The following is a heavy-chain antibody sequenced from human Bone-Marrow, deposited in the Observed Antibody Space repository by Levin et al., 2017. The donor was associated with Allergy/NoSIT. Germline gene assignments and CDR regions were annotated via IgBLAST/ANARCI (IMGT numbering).Heavy chain of an antibody. J-gene: IGHJ4*02. CDR1: GFTFSNYG. CDR3: VKDHYGGSHPSLYFDY. CDR2: IAYDGTND. V-gene: IGHV3-30*18. D-gene: IGHD4/OR15-4a*01. Sequence: GGSLRLSCAASGFTFSNYGMHWVRQAPGKGLEWVAVIAYDGTNDCYGDSVKGRFTISRDNSKNTLYLQMNSLRPEDTAAYYCVKDHYGGSHPSLYFDYWAQGILVTVSS.